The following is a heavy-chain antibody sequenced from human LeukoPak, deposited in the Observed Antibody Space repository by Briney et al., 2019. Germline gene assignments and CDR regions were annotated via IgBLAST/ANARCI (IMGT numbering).Heavy chain of an antibody. CDR2: IIPIFGTA. Sequence: ASVKVSYKASGGTFSSYAISWVRQAPGQGLEWMGGIIPIFGTANYAQKFQGRVTIAAGKSTSTAYMELSSLRSEDTAVYYCARSGPSSSSYQTPHYYYYMDVWGKGTTVTVSS. CDR3: ARSGPSSSSYQTPHYYYYMDV. D-gene: IGHD6-13*01. V-gene: IGHV1-69*06. J-gene: IGHJ6*03. CDR1: GGTFSSYA.